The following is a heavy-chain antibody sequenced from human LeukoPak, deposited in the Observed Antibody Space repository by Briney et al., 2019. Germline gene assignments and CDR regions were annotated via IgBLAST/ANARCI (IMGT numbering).Heavy chain of an antibody. V-gene: IGHV3-48*01. D-gene: IGHD2-2*01. CDR3: ARATKYQLPHFDY. CDR1: RFTFSSYS. Sequence: PGGSLRLSCAASRFTFSSYSMNWVRQAPGEGLEWVSYISSSSSTIYYADSVKGRFTISRDNAKNSLYLQMNSLRAEDTAVYYCARATKYQLPHFDYWGQGTLVTVSP. J-gene: IGHJ4*02. CDR2: ISSSSSTI.